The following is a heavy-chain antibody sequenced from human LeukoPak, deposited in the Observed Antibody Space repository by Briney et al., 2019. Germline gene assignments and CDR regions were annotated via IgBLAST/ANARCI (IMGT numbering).Heavy chain of an antibody. J-gene: IGHJ4*02. D-gene: IGHD3-10*01. CDR2: IWYDGSDE. V-gene: IGHV3-30*02. CDR1: KFIFSDYG. Sequence: GGSLSLSCAASKFIFSDYGMHWVHQAPGKGLEWVAFIWYDGSDEYYADSVKGRLTISRDNSKNTLYLQMNSLTTEDTAVYYCAKGGGELGSGSLDYWGQGTLVTVSS. CDR3: AKGGGELGSGSLDY.